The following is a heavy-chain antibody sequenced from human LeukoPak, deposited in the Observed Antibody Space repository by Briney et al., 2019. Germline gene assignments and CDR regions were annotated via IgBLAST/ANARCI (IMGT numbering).Heavy chain of an antibody. CDR2: ISSSSSYI. CDR3: AREGVSSWYYFDY. J-gene: IGHJ4*02. D-gene: IGHD6-13*01. Sequence: GGSLRLSCAASGFTFSSYAMSWVRQSPGKGLEWVTSISSSSSYIYYADSVKGRFTISRDNAKNSLYLQMNSLRAEDTAVYYCAREGVSSWYYFDYWGQGTLVTVSS. V-gene: IGHV3-21*01. CDR1: GFTFSSYA.